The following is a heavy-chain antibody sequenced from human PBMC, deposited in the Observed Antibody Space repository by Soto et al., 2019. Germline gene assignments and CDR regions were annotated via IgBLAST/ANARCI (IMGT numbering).Heavy chain of an antibody. J-gene: IGHJ4*02. CDR3: ARERSSGWYVDY. V-gene: IGHV1-8*01. CDR2: MNPNSGNT. D-gene: IGHD6-19*01. Sequence: QVQLVQSGAEVKKPGASVKVSCKASGHTFTSYDINWVRQATGQGLEWMGWMNPNSGNTGYAQKFQGRVTMTRNTSIITAYMELSSLRSEDTAVYYCARERSSGWYVDYWGQGTLVTVSS. CDR1: GHTFTSYD.